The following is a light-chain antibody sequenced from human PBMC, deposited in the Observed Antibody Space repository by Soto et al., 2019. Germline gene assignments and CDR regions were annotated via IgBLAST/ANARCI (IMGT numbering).Light chain of an antibody. J-gene: IGKJ4*01. V-gene: IGKV3-11*01. Sequence: EIVLTQSPATLSLSPGERATLSCRASRTVSSSLAWYQQKPGQAPRLLIYEASNRATGIPARFSGSGSGADFTLTISSLEPEDFALYYCQQHINWPLTFGGGTKVDIK. CDR1: RTVSSS. CDR2: EAS. CDR3: QQHINWPLT.